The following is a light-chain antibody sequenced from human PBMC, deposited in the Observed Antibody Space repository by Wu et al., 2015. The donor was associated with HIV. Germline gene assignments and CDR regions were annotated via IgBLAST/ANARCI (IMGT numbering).Light chain of an antibody. J-gene: IGKJ1*01. Sequence: AIQMTQSPSSLSASVGDRVTITCRASQGIHNDLGWYQQKPGKAPQLLIYATSRLQSGAPSRISGSGSGTDFTLTISSLQPEDLGTYYCLQDSTYPRTFGQGTKVEIK. V-gene: IGKV1-6*01. CDR3: LQDSTYPRT. CDR1: QGIHND. CDR2: ATS.